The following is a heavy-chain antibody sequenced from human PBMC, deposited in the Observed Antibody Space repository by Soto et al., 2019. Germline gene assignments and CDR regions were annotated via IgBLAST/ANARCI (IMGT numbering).Heavy chain of an antibody. CDR2: ISAYNGNT. CDR1: GYTLTSYG. Sequence: ASVKVSCKASGYTLTSYGISWVRQAPGQGLEWMGWISAYNGNTNYAQKLQGRVTMTTDTSTSTAYMELRCLRSDDTAVYYCARADSGSYYGLTSYYYYYGMDVWGQGTTVTVSS. V-gene: IGHV1-18*01. CDR3: ARADSGSYYGLTSYYYYYGMDV. J-gene: IGHJ6*02. D-gene: IGHD1-26*01.